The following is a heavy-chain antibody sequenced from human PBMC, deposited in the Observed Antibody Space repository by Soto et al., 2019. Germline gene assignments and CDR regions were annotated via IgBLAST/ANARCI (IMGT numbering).Heavy chain of an antibody. V-gene: IGHV1-18*04. CDR1: GYTFTSYG. CDR2: ISAYNGNT. J-gene: IGHJ6*02. Sequence: ASVKVSCKXSGYTFTSYGISWVRQAPGQGLEWMGWISAYNGNTNYAQKLQGRVTMTTDTSTSTAYMELRSLRSDDTAVYYCAREAAGGGYYYYHGMDVWGQGTTVTVSS. CDR3: AREAAGGGYYYYHGMDV. D-gene: IGHD6-13*01.